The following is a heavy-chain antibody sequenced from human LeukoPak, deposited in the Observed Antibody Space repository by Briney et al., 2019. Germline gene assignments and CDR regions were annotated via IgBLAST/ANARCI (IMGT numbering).Heavy chain of an antibody. CDR2: IYPNNGAT. J-gene: IGHJ4*02. V-gene: IGHV1-2*02. CDR1: ESTVCGIAGY. CDR3: ARDGPAQMVDFDY. Sequence: ALVEASCKAFESTVCGIAGYLYSLRQGPRQRLECIGWIYPNNGATAYAQKFQGRVAMTRDTSITTAYVELSRLRPDDTAVYYCARDGPAQMVDFDYWGQGTLVTVSS. D-gene: IGHD3-10*01.